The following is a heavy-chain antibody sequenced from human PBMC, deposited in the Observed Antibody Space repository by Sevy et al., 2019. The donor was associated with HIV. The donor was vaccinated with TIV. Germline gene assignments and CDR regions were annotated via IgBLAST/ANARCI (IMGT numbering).Heavy chain of an antibody. V-gene: IGHV4-59*01. CDR1: GGSISSYF. CDR3: ARDSTTRPRVLDY. J-gene: IGHJ4*02. Sequence: SQTLSLTCSVSGGSISSYFWTWVRQSPGKGLEWIGNIYFTGNTDYSPPLKSRVTLSLDTSTSQFSLTLKSVTAADTAIYFCARDSTTRPRVLDYWGQGTLVTVSS. D-gene: IGHD1-1*01. CDR2: IYFTGNT.